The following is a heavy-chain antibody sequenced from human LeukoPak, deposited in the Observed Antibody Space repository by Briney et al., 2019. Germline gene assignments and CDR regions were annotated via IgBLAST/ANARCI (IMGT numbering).Heavy chain of an antibody. V-gene: IGHV1-2*02. Sequence: ASVKVSCKASGYTFTGYYTHWVRQAPGQGLEWMGWINPNSGGTNYAQKFQGRVTMTRDTSISTAYMELSRLRSDDTAVYYCALMCSGGSCWRYWGQGTLVTVSS. CDR3: ALMCSGGSCWRY. J-gene: IGHJ4*02. CDR1: GYTFTGYY. D-gene: IGHD2-15*01. CDR2: INPNSGGT.